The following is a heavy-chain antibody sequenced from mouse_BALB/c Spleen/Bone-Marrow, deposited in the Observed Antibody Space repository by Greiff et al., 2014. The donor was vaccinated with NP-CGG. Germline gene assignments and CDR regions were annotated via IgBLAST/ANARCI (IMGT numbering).Heavy chain of an antibody. CDR1: GFNIKDTY. CDR3: ASYRYAWYFDV. Sequence: VQLQQSGAELVKPGASVKLSCTASGFNIKDTYLHWVKQRPGQGLEWIGRIDPANGNTKYDPKFQGKATITADTSSNTAYLQLSSLTSEDTAVYYCASYRYAWYFDVWGAGTTVTVSS. J-gene: IGHJ1*01. CDR2: IDPANGNT. D-gene: IGHD2-14*01. V-gene: IGHV14-3*02.